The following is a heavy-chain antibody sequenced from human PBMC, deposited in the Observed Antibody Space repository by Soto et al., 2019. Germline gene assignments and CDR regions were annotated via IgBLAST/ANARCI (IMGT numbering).Heavy chain of an antibody. Sequence: QLHLVQSGAVVKKPGASVTVSCSASGYPVTAYYMHWVRQAPGRGLEWMGGINPATGAAKYTQTVQCRVAMTRDTSRGTVFMELSCLTSEDTAAFYCARGGGVGVAGSAAFDMWGQGTLVTVSS. D-gene: IGHD3-3*01. CDR2: INPATGAA. CDR1: GYPVTAYY. J-gene: IGHJ3*02. CDR3: ARGGGVGVAGSAAFDM. V-gene: IGHV1-2*02.